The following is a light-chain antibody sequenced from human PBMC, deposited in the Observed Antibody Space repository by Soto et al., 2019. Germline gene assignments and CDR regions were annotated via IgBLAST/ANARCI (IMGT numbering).Light chain of an antibody. CDR1: SSDVGTYNL. CDR3: CSYAPSRTLL. V-gene: IGLV2-23*01. CDR2: EGN. Sequence: QSALTQPASVSGSPGESITISCTGTSSDVGTYNLVTWYQQHPGRVPKLILYEGNKRPSGVSSRCSASKSGNTASLTISGLQSEDEDDYFCCSYAPSRTLLFGGGTKATVL. J-gene: IGLJ2*01.